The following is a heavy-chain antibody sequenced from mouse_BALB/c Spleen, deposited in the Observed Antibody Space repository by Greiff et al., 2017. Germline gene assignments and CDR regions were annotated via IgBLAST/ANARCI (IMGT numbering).Heavy chain of an antibody. Sequence: EVQVEQSGAGLVKPGGSRKLSCAASGFTFSSFGMHWVRQAPEKGLEWVAYISSGSSTIYYADTVKGRFTISRDNPKNTLFLQMTSLRSEDTAMYYCARHYGNYEFAYWGQGTLVTVSA. V-gene: IGHV5-17*02. CDR3: ARHYGNYEFAY. CDR1: GFTFSSFG. J-gene: IGHJ3*01. D-gene: IGHD2-1*01. CDR2: ISSGSSTI.